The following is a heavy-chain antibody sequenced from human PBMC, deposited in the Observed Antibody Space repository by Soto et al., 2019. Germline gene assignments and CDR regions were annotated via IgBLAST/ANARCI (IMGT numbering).Heavy chain of an antibody. V-gene: IGHV4-4*02. D-gene: IGHD2-2*01. Sequence: SETLSLTCAVSGGSISSSNWWSWVRQPPGKGLEWIGEIYHSGRTNYNPSLKGRVTISVDTSKNQFSLKLSSVTAADTAVYYCARHLGGYCSSTSCPDNAFDIWGQGTMVTVSS. CDR3: ARHLGGYCSSTSCPDNAFDI. CDR1: GGSISSSNW. CDR2: IYHSGRT. J-gene: IGHJ3*02.